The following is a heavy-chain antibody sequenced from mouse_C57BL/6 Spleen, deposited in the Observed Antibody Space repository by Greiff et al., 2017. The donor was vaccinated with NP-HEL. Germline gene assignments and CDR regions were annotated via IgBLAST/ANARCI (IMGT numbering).Heavy chain of an antibody. J-gene: IGHJ4*01. Sequence: VQLQQSGPVLVKPGASVKMSCKASGYTFTDYYMNWVKQSHGKSLEWIGVINPYNGGTSYNQKFKGKATLTVDKSSSTAYMQLSSLTSEDSAVYYCARWGDYDDAMDYWGQGTSVTVSS. CDR2: INPYNGGT. CDR1: GYTFTDYY. D-gene: IGHD2-4*01. CDR3: ARWGDYDDAMDY. V-gene: IGHV1-19*01.